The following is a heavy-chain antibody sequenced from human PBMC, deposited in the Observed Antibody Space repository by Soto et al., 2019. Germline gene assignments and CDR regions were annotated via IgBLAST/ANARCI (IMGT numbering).Heavy chain of an antibody. V-gene: IGHV1-2*04. Sequence: ASVKVSCKASGYTFTCNYMHWVRQAPGQGLEWMGWINPNSGGTNYAQKFQGWVTMTRDTSISTAYMELSRLRSDDTAVYYCARAGVLLWFGELLEIDYYYYGMDVWGQGTTVTVSS. CDR3: ARAGVLLWFGELLEIDYYYYGMDV. D-gene: IGHD3-10*01. J-gene: IGHJ6*02. CDR2: INPNSGGT. CDR1: GYTFTCNY.